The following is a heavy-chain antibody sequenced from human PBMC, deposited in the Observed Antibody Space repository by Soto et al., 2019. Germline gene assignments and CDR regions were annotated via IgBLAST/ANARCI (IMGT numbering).Heavy chain of an antibody. CDR3: AKGGRYPRYYYGMDV. Sequence: QVQLVESGGGVVQPGRSLRLSCAASGFTFSSYGMHWVRQAPGKGLEWVAVISYDGSNKYYADSVKGRFTIPRDNSKNTLYLQMNSLRAEDTAVYYCAKGGRYPRYYYGMDVWGQGTTVTVSS. CDR2: ISYDGSNK. D-gene: IGHD1-26*01. CDR1: GFTFSSYG. J-gene: IGHJ6*02. V-gene: IGHV3-30*18.